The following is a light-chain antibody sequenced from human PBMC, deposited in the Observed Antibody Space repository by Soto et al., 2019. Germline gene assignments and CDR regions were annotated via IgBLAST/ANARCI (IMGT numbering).Light chain of an antibody. V-gene: IGKV1-5*03. J-gene: IGKJ1*01. CDR3: QQYNSYPT. CDR2: KAS. Sequence: DIQMTQSPSTLSASVGDRVTITCRASQSISSWLAWYQQKPGKAPKLMIYKASSLESGDPSRFSGSVSGTAFTLTISSLQSNDCATYYCQQYNSYPTFGQGTKVEI. CDR1: QSISSW.